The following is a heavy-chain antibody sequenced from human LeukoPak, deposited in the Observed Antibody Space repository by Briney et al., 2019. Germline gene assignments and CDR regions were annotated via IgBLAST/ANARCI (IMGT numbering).Heavy chain of an antibody. CDR3: ARGEMPTVGPSAFDI. Sequence: SETLSLTCSVSGGSLSSSYWTWFRLPPGKRLEWIGYINTRGSTSFNPSLESRVTISVDTSNNKFSLKLSSVTAADTAMYSCARGEMPTVGPSAFDIWGQGKMVTVSS. J-gene: IGHJ3*02. V-gene: IGHV4-4*09. D-gene: IGHD5-24*01. CDR2: INTRGST. CDR1: GGSLSSSY.